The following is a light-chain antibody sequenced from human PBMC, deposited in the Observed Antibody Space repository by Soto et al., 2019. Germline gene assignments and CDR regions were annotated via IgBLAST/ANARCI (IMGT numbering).Light chain of an antibody. CDR2: GAS. V-gene: IGKV3-20*01. CDR1: QSVSSSY. J-gene: IGKJ3*01. Sequence: EIVLTQSPGTLSLSPGERATLSCRASQSVSSSYLAWYQQKPGQAPRLLIYGASSRATGIPDRFSGSGSGTDFTLTISRQEHEDCAVYYCQQYGSSPLFNFGPGTKVDIK. CDR3: QQYGSSPLFN.